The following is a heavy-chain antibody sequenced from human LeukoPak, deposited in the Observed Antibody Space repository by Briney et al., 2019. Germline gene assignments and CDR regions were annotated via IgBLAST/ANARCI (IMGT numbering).Heavy chain of an antibody. CDR2: ISSSSSYT. CDR3: AKDKVFYYGPGSLSSTKQMPAPFEY. D-gene: IGHD3-10*01. J-gene: IGHJ4*02. CDR1: GFTFSSYS. V-gene: IGHV3-21*04. Sequence: PGGSLRLSCAASGFTFSSYSMNWVRQAPGKGLEWVSSISSSSSYTYYGDSVKGRFTISRDNSKNTLYLQMNSLRAEDTAVYYCAKDKVFYYGPGSLSSTKQMPAPFEYWGQGTLVTVSS.